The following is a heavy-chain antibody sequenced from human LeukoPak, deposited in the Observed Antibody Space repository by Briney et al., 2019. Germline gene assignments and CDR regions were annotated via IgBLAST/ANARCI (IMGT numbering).Heavy chain of an antibody. CDR3: ARSPAPTYYDFWSGYPEPSWFDP. V-gene: IGHV4-59*08. CDR2: IYYSGST. Sequence: SETLSLTCTVSGGSISSYYWSWIRQPPGKGLEWIGYIYYSGSTNYNPSLKSRVTISVDTSKNQFSLKLSSVTAADTAVYYCARSPAPTYYDFWSGYPEPSWFDPWGQGTLVTVSS. D-gene: IGHD3-3*01. CDR1: GGSISSYY. J-gene: IGHJ5*02.